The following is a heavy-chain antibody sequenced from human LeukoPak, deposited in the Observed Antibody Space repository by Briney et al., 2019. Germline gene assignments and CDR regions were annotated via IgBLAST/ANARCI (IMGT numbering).Heavy chain of an antibody. CDR3: ARVSLSRDFAS. CDR2: MNPNSGNT. J-gene: IGHJ4*02. CDR1: GYTFTTYV. Sequence: ASVKVSCKASGYTFTTYVLNLVRQATGQGLEWMGWMNPNSGNTGYAQKFQGRVTMTRNTSISTAYMELSSLRSEDTAVYYCARVSLSRDFASWGQGTLVTVSS. D-gene: IGHD6-6*01. V-gene: IGHV1-8*01.